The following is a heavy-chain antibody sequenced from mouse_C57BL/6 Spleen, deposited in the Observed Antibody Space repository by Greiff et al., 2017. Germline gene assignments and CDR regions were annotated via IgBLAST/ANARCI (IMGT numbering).Heavy chain of an antibody. V-gene: IGHV1-82*01. J-gene: IGHJ3*01. Sequence: QVQLKQSGPELVKPGASVKISCKASGYAFSSSWMNWVKQRPGKGLEWIGRSYPGDGDTNYNGKFKGTATLTADKSSSTAYMQLSSLTSEDSAVYFCARTGTTGFAYWGQGTLVTVSA. CDR1: GYAFSSSW. CDR3: ARTGTTGFAY. CDR2: SYPGDGDT. D-gene: IGHD4-1*01.